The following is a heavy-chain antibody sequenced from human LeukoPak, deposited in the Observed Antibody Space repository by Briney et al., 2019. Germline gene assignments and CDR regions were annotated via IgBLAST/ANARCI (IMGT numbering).Heavy chain of an antibody. CDR2: IYQSGTT. CDR1: GASIISRNW. CDR3: AREELGGERGIDY. J-gene: IGHJ4*02. V-gene: IGHV4-4*02. Sequence: PSGTLSLTCTVSGASIISRNWWTWVRQPPGKGLEWIGEIYQSGTTDYNPSLKSRVAISVDKSKNQFSLNLRSVTAADTAVYYCAREELGGERGIDYWGQGTLVTVSS. D-gene: IGHD3-10*01.